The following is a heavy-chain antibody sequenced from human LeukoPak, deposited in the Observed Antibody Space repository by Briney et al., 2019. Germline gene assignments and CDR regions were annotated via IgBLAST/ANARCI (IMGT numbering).Heavy chain of an antibody. D-gene: IGHD6-13*01. Sequence: GGSLRLSCAASGFTFSSYSMNWVRQAPGKGLEWVSSISSSGTYIYYADSVKGRFTISRDNAKNSLYLQMNSLRAEDTAVYYCAKALGYSSSWYIVDYWGQGTLVTVSS. CDR1: GFTFSSYS. CDR2: ISSSGTYI. CDR3: AKALGYSSSWYIVDY. J-gene: IGHJ4*02. V-gene: IGHV3-21*04.